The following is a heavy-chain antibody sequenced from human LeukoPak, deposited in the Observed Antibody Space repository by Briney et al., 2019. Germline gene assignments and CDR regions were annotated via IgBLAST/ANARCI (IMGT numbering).Heavy chain of an antibody. J-gene: IGHJ4*02. CDR1: GFTFSSYW. Sequence: PGGSLRLSCAASGFTFSSYWMTWVRQAPGKGLEWVANIKQDGSEKYYVDSVKGRFTISRDNAKNSLYLQMNSLRAEDTAVYYCARLYCSGGSCSYYFDYWGQGTLVTVSS. CDR3: ARLYCSGGSCSYYFDY. CDR2: IKQDGSEK. V-gene: IGHV3-7*01. D-gene: IGHD2-15*01.